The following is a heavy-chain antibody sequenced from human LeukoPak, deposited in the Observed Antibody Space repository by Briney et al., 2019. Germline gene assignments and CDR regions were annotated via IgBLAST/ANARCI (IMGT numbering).Heavy chain of an antibody. CDR2: IYYSGST. CDR1: GGSISSGGYY. CDR3: ARGGSIRYFDWLSSEYFQH. J-gene: IGHJ1*01. V-gene: IGHV4-31*03. D-gene: IGHD3-9*01. Sequence: SQTLSLTCTVSGGSISSGGYYWSWIRQHPGKGLEWIGYIYYSGSTYYNPSLKSRVTISVDTSKNQFSLKLSSVTAADTAVYYCARGGSIRYFDWLSSEYFQHWGQGTLVTVSS.